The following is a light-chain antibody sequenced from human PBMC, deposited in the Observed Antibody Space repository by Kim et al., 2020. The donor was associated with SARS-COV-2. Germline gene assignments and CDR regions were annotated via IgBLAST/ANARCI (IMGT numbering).Light chain of an antibody. Sequence: VKLTCTPSMGPSRYIIAWPQQQPGKAPRYLMKLEGSGSYNKGSGVPDRFSGSSSGADRYLTISNLQSEDEADYYCETWDSNTHWVFGGGTQLTVL. CDR2: LEGSGSY. CDR1: MGPSRYI. V-gene: IGLV4-60*03. CDR3: ETWDSNTHWV. J-gene: IGLJ3*02.